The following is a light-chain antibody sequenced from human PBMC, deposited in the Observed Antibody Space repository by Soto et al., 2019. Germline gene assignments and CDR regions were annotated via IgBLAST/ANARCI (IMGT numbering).Light chain of an antibody. CDR2: AAS. J-gene: IGKJ5*01. Sequence: IQLTQSPSSLASSFGDRVTITCRASQGISNYLAWYQQKPGKAPKLLIYAASTLQSGVPSRFSGSGSGTDGTITISSLKNEDCSTYDGQQLNSYPQTFGQGTRLEIK. V-gene: IGKV1-9*01. CDR1: QGISNY. CDR3: QQLNSYPQT.